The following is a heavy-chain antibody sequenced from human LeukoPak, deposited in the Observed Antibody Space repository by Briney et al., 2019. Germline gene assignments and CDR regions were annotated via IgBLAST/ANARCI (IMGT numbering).Heavy chain of an antibody. D-gene: IGHD3-3*01. J-gene: IGHJ4*02. Sequence: ASVKVSCGASGYTFTGYYMHWVRQAPGQGLEWMGWINPNRGGTNYAQKFQGRVTMTRDTSISTAYMELSRLRSDDTAVYYCARADDSDSASHEDRGQGTLVTVSS. V-gene: IGHV1-2*02. CDR2: INPNRGGT. CDR3: ARADDSDSASHED. CDR1: GYTFTGYY.